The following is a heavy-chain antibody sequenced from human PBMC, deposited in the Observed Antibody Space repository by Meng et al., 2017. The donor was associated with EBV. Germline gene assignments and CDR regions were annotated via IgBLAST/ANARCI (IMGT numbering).Heavy chain of an antibody. Sequence: QVQLEQSGAEVKKPGSSVKASCRTSGGTFRSDAVSWVRQAPGQGLEWMGGLIPMSGAPHYAQKFQDRVTIIADESTSTHSMELNNLRFEDTAIYYCASESGRGYTPDYWGQGTLVTVSS. V-gene: IGHV1-69*01. D-gene: IGHD3-10*01. CDR2: LIPMSGAP. CDR1: GGTFRSDA. J-gene: IGHJ4*02. CDR3: ASESGRGYTPDY.